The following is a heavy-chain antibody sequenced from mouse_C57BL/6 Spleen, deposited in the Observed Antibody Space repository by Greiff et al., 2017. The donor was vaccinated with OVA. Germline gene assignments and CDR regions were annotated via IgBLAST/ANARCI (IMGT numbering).Heavy chain of an antibody. CDR1: GYAFTNYL. J-gene: IGHJ2*01. CDR3: ARWVYYGSSYYFDY. Sequence: QVQLQQSGAELVRPGTSVKVSCKASGYAFTNYLIEWVKQRPGQGLEWIGVINPGSGGTNYNEKFKGKATLTADKSSSTAYMQLSSLTSEDSAVYVCARWVYYGSSYYFDYWGQGTTLTVSS. D-gene: IGHD1-1*01. CDR2: INPGSGGT. V-gene: IGHV1-54*01.